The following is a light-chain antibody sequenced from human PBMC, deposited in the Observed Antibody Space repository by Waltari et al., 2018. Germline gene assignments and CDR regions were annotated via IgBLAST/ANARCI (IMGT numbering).Light chain of an antibody. CDR2: GAS. CDR1: QSIRSN. J-gene: IGKJ1*01. V-gene: IGKV3-15*01. Sequence: EIVMTQSPATLSVFPGERATLSCRASQSIRSNLAWYQHKPGQAPRLVIYGASTRATGIPARFSGSGSGTEYTLTISSLQSEDFADYFCQQYDNWLGTFGQGTKVEIK. CDR3: QQYDNWLGT.